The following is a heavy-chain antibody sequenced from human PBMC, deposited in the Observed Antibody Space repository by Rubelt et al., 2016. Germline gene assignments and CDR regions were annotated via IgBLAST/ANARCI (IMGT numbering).Heavy chain of an antibody. Sequence: EVQLVESGGGLVQPGGSLRLSCAASGFTFSDHYMDWVRQAPGTGLEWVGRTRNKTNSYTTDYAASVKGRFTISKDDSKNSLYLQMNSLKTEDTAGDYCTRAYSGGYYSIGYWGQGTLVTVSS. J-gene: IGHJ4*02. CDR1: GFTFSDHY. V-gene: IGHV3-72*01. CDR2: TRNKTNSYTT. CDR3: TRAYSGGYYSIGY. D-gene: IGHD6-19*01.